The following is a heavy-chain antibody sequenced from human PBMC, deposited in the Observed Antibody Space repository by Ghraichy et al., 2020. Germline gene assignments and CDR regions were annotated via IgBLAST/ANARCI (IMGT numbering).Heavy chain of an antibody. CDR1: GYTFTSYY. CDR3: AREGYYYDSSGYLGY. CDR2: INPSGGST. J-gene: IGHJ4*02. Sequence: ASVKVSCKASGYTFTSYYMHWVRQAPGQGLEWMGIINPSGGSTSYAQKFQGRVTMTRDTSTSTVYMELSSLRSEDTAVYYCAREGYYYDSSGYLGYWGQGTLVTVSS. V-gene: IGHV1-46*01. D-gene: IGHD3-22*01.